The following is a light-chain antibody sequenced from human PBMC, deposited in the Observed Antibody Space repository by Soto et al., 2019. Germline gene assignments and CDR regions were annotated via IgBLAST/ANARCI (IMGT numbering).Light chain of an antibody. CDR2: GAS. J-gene: IGKJ1*01. Sequence: EIVMTQSTATLSVSPGERATLSCRASQGVSSNLAWYQQKPGQAPRLLIYGASTRATGIPARFSGSGSGTEFALTISSLQSEDFAVNYCQQYNNWPPWTFGQGTKVEIK. V-gene: IGKV3-15*01. CDR3: QQYNNWPPWT. CDR1: QGVSSN.